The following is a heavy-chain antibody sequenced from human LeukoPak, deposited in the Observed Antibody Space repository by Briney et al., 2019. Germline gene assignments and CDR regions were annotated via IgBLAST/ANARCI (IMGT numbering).Heavy chain of an antibody. D-gene: IGHD2-15*01. J-gene: IGHJ4*02. Sequence: GASVKVSCKASGYTFTSYVMNWVRQAPGQGLEWMGWINTNTGNPTYAQGFTGRFVFSLDTSVSTAYLQISSLKPEDTAVYYCARAGYCSAAGCRLWAYWGQGTLVTVSS. CDR1: GYTFTSYV. V-gene: IGHV7-4-1*02. CDR2: INTNTGNP. CDR3: ARAGYCSAAGCRLWAY.